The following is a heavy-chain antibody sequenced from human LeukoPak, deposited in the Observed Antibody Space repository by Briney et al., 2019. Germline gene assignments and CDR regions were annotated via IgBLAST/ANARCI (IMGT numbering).Heavy chain of an antibody. Sequence: SETLSLTCTVSGYSISSGSYWGWIRQPPGKGLEWVGSIYHSGSTYHNPSLKSRVTMSVDTSKNQFSLKLSSVTAADTAVYYCARLSTVTTSFDYWGQGTLVTVSS. D-gene: IGHD4-17*01. J-gene: IGHJ4*02. CDR2: IYHSGST. CDR1: GYSISSGSY. CDR3: ARLSTVTTSFDY. V-gene: IGHV4-38-2*02.